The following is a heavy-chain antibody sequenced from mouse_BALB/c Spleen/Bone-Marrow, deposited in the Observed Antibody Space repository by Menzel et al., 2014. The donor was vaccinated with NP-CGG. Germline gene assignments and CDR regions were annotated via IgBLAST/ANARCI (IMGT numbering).Heavy chain of an antibody. CDR3: TRSYYGNYFDV. CDR1: GYTFTSYY. J-gene: IGHJ1*01. CDR2: INPSNGGT. D-gene: IGHD2-1*01. V-gene: IGHV1S81*02. Sequence: QVTLKVSGAELVKPGASVKLSCKASGYTFTSYYMYWVKQRPGQGLEWIGEINPSNGGTNFNEKFKSKATLTVDKSSSTAYMQLSSLTSEDSAVYYCTRSYYGNYFDVWGAGTTVTVSS.